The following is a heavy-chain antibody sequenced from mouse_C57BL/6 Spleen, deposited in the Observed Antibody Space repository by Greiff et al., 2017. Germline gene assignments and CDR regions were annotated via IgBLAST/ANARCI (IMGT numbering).Heavy chain of an antibody. CDR2: IDPSDSYT. CDR3: AKKGIYWYFDV. V-gene: IGHV1-69*01. CDR1: GYTFTSYW. Sequence: QVQLKQPGAELVMPGASVKLSCKASGYTFTSYWMHWVKQRPGQGLEWIGEIDPSDSYTNYNQKFKGKSTLTVDKSSSTAYMQLSSLTSEDSAVYYCAKKGIYWYFDVWGTGTTVTVSS. J-gene: IGHJ1*03.